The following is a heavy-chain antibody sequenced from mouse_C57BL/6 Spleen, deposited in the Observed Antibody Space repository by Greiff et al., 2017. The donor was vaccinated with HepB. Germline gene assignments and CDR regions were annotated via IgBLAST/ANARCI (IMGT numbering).Heavy chain of an antibody. CDR2: INPNNGGT. J-gene: IGHJ1*03. V-gene: IGHV1-18*01. CDR3: AVRGYGSSHWYFDV. Sequence: VQLKQSGPELVKPGASVKIPCKASGYTFTDYNMDWVKQSHGKSLEWIGDINPNNGGTIYTQKFKGKATLTVDKSSSTAYMELRSLTSEDTAVYYCAVRGYGSSHWYFDVWGTGTTVTVSS. D-gene: IGHD1-1*01. CDR1: GYTFTDYN.